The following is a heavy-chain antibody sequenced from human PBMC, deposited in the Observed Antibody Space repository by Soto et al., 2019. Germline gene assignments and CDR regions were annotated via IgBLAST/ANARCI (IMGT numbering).Heavy chain of an antibody. CDR3: ARREVRGVIRYYGMDV. D-gene: IGHD3-10*01. CDR1: GYTFTSYY. CDR2: INPSGGST. Sequence: GASVKVSCKASGYTFTSYYMHWVRQAPGQGLEWMGIINPSGGSTSYAQKFQGRVTMTRDTSTSTVHMELSSLRSEDTAVYYCARREVRGVIRYYGMDVWGQGTTVTVSS. J-gene: IGHJ6*02. V-gene: IGHV1-46*01.